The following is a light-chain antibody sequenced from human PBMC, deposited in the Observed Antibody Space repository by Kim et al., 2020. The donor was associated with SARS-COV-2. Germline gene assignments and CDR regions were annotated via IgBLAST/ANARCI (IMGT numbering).Light chain of an antibody. CDR3: QQANSFPWT. CDR2: AAS. J-gene: IGKJ1*01. Sequence: DIQMTQSPSSVSASVGDRVTITCRASQGISSWLAWSQQKPGKAPKLLIYAASSLQSGVPSGFSGSGSGTDFTLPISSLQPEDFATYYCQQANSFPWTFGQGTKVDIK. V-gene: IGKV1-12*01. CDR1: QGISSW.